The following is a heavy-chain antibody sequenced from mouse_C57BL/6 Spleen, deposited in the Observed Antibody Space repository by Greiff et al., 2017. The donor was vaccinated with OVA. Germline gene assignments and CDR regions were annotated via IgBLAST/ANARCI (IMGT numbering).Heavy chain of an antibody. J-gene: IGHJ4*01. CDR1: GYTFTSYW. Sequence: VKLQQPGAELVKPGASVKVSCKASGYTFTSYWMHWVKQRPGQGLEWIGRIHPSDSDTNYNQKFKGKATLTVDKSSSTAYMQLSSLTSEDSAVYFCARDGYYDYAMDYWGQGTSVTVSS. CDR3: ARDGYYDYAMDY. D-gene: IGHD2-3*01. V-gene: IGHV1-74*01. CDR2: IHPSDSDT.